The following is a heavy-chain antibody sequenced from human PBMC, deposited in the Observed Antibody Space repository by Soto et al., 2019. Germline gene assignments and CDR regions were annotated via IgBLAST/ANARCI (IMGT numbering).Heavy chain of an antibody. V-gene: IGHV4-34*01. Sequence: XATLSLPCAVYGGSFSGYYWSWVRQPPGKGLEWIGEINHSGSTNYNPSLKSRVTISVDTSKNQFSLKLSSVTAADTAVYYCARGRVTGGIKIWLRGYYYGMDVWGQGTTVTVSS. J-gene: IGHJ6*02. CDR1: GGSFSGYY. CDR3: ARGRVTGGIKIWLRGYYYGMDV. CDR2: INHSGST. D-gene: IGHD5-18*01.